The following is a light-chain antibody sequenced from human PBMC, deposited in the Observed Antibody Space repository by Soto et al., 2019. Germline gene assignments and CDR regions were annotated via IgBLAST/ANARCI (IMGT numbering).Light chain of an antibody. V-gene: IGKV1-33*01. J-gene: IGKJ5*01. CDR3: QQYENLPT. CDR2: DAS. Sequence: DIHMTQSPSXXXAXXGXRXTITCQASQNINNYLNWYQQKPGRAPKLLIYDASNLEAGVPSRFRGSGSGTDFTFTISRLQPEDIATYYCQQYENLPTFGQGTRLEIK. CDR1: QNINNY.